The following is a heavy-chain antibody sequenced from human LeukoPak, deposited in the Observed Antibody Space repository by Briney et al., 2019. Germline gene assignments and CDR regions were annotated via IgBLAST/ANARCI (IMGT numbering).Heavy chain of an antibody. V-gene: IGHV4-61*02. D-gene: IGHD6-19*01. CDR2: IYTSGST. J-gene: IGHJ4*02. Sequence: PSETLSLTCTVSGGSISSGSYYWSWIRQPAGKGLEWIGRIYTSGSTNYNPSLKSRVTISVDTSKNQFSLKLSSVTAADTAVYYCARDLGLAVAGNGRGDYWGQGTLVTVSS. CDR1: GGSISSGSYY. CDR3: ARDLGLAVAGNGRGDY.